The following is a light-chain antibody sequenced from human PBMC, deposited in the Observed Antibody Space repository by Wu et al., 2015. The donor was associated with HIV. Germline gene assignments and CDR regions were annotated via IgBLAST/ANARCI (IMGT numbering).Light chain of an antibody. V-gene: IGKV3-11*01. CDR3: QQRSNWPWT. Sequence: EIVLTQSPATLSLSPGERATLSCRASQSVRNYLAWFQQKPGQAPRLLIYDASNRATGIPARFSGSGSGTDSTLTISSLEPEDFALYYCQQRSNWPWTFGQGTKGGNET. CDR1: QSVRNY. J-gene: IGKJ1*01. CDR2: DAS.